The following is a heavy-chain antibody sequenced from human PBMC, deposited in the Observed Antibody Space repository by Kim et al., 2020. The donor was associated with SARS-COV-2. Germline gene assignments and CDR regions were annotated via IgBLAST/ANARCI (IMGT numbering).Heavy chain of an antibody. CDR3: ARHKGKDGMDV. V-gene: IGHV5-51*01. J-gene: IGHJ6*02. Sequence: RYTPSFQGQVTSSADKSISTAYLQWSSLKASDTAMYYCARHKGKDGMDVWGQGTTVTVSS.